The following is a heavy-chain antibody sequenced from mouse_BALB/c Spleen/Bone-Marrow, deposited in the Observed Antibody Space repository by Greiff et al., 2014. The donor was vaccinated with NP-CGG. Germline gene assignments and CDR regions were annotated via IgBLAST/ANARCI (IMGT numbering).Heavy chain of an antibody. CDR1: GYSFTGYT. Sequence: EVKLMESGPELVKPGASMKISCKASGYSFTGYTMNWVKQSHGKSLEWIGLINPYNGGTSYNQKFKGKATLTVDKSSSTAYMELLSLTSEDSAVYYCARDYYGSSYGFAYGGQGTLVTVSA. CDR2: INPYNGGT. D-gene: IGHD1-1*01. V-gene: IGHV1-18*01. CDR3: ARDYYGSSYGFAY. J-gene: IGHJ3*01.